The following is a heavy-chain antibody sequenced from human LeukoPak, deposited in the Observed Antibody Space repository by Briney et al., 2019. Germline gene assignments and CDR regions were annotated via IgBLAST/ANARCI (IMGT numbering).Heavy chain of an antibody. J-gene: IGHJ4*02. CDR3: ARAAAYCAGDCYMFDY. D-gene: IGHD2-21*01. CDR1: GFTFSSYA. Sequence: GGSLRLSCAASGFTFSSYAMNWVRQAPGKGLEWVSYISSSSSLMFYADSVKGRFTISRDNAKNSLYLQMNSLRAEDTAVYYCARAAAYCAGDCYMFDYWGQGAPVTVSS. CDR2: ISSSSSLM. V-gene: IGHV3-48*01.